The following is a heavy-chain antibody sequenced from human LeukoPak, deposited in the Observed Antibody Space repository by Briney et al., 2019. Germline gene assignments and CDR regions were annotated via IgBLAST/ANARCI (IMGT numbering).Heavy chain of an antibody. V-gene: IGHV3-7*01. CDR3: ARVRRSGTFYYYYYMDV. CDR1: GFTISSNY. CDR2: IKQDGSEK. Sequence: PGGSLRLSCAASGFTISSNYMNWVRQAPGKGLEWVANIKQDGSEKYYVDSVKGRFTISRDNAKNSLYLQMNSLRAEDTAVYYCARVRRSGTFYYYYYMDVWGKGTTVTVSS. D-gene: IGHD2-15*01. J-gene: IGHJ6*03.